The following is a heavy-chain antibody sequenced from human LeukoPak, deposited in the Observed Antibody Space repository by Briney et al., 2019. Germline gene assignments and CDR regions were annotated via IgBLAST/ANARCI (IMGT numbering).Heavy chain of an antibody. CDR2: IYPGEADI. V-gene: IGHV5-51*01. CDR1: GYTFSNYW. Sequence: GESLKISCKGSGYTFSNYWIGWVRQMPGKGLEWMGIIYPGEADIRYSPSFQGQVTISADKSISTAYLQWSSLKASDTAMYYCAGGPGYYDILTGYYINGLNYWGQGTLVTVSS. D-gene: IGHD3-9*01. J-gene: IGHJ4*02. CDR3: AGGPGYYDILTGYYINGLNY.